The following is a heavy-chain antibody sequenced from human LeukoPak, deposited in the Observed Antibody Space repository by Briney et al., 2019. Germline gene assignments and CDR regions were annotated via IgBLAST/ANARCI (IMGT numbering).Heavy chain of an antibody. V-gene: IGHV3-72*01. Sequence: GGSLRLSCAASGFTFNAHYMDWVRQAPGKGLEWVGRTRNKANSFTTEYAASVRGRFTISRDNSKNTLYLQMNSLRAEDTAVYYCAKDVGGGSGSYMFDYWGQGTLVTVSS. D-gene: IGHD3-10*01. CDR1: GFTFNAHY. CDR3: AKDVGGGSGSYMFDY. J-gene: IGHJ4*02. CDR2: TRNKANSFTT.